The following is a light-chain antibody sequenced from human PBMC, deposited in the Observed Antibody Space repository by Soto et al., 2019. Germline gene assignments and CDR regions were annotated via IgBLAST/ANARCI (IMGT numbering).Light chain of an antibody. Sequence: QSVLTQPPSVSGAPGPRVTISCTGSGSNIGAGYDVHWYQQIPGTAPKLLIFDNNTRPTGDTDGFSGSKSATSDSLAITGLQAEDEAEYCGQSFESSLNGWVFGGGTTLTVL. J-gene: IGLJ3*02. CDR1: GSNIGAGYD. CDR3: QSFESSLNGWV. V-gene: IGLV1-40*01. CDR2: DNN.